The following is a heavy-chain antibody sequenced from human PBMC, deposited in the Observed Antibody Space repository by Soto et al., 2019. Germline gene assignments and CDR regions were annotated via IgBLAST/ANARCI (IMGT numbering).Heavy chain of an antibody. V-gene: IGHV3-30-3*01. CDR1: GFTFSSYA. D-gene: IGHD3-22*01. CDR3: ARDRGLYYYDSSGYSDAFDI. CDR2: ISYDGSNK. Sequence: GGSLRLSCAASGFTFSSYAMHWVRQAPGKGLEWVAAISYDGSNKYYADSVKGRFTISRDNSKNTLYLQMNSLRAEDTAVYYCARDRGLYYYDSSGYSDAFDIWGQGTMVTVSS. J-gene: IGHJ3*02.